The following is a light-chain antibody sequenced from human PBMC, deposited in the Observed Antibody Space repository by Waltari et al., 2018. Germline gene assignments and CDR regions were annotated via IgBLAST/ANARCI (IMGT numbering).Light chain of an antibody. Sequence: EIVLTQSPGTLSLSPGEGATLSCRASQSITNNFLAWYQQRPGQAPRLRVYDASSRATGIPDRFSGSRSGTDFTLTISRLEPEDFALYFCQQHGSLPQTFGQGTKVEIK. CDR3: QQHGSLPQT. CDR2: DAS. V-gene: IGKV3-20*01. J-gene: IGKJ1*01. CDR1: QSITNNF.